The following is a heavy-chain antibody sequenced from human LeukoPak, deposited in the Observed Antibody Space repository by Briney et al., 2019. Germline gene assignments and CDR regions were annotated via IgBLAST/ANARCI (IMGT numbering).Heavy chain of an antibody. CDR1: GFIFSRYG. V-gene: IGHV3-30*02. D-gene: IGHD4-17*01. CDR2: IRYDGSNK. J-gene: IGHJ4*02. Sequence: GSLRLTCTASGFIFSRYGMHWVRQAPGKGLEWVAFIRYDGSNKDYGDSVKGRFTISRDNSKNTLYLQMKSLRAEDTAVFYCAKDTGTYYGDYIDSWGQGTLVSVSS. CDR3: AKDTGTYYGDYIDS.